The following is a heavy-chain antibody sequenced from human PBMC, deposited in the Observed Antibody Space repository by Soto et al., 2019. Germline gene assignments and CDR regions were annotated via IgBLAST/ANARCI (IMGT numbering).Heavy chain of an antibody. CDR2: ICDSGST. CDR3: ARQGENDYFDF. CDR1: SGSINKYC. Sequence: SETLSLTCXVASGSINKYCWSWIRQPPGKELEWIGYICDSGSTNYNPSLTSRVTMSVDTSKNQFSLNLSSMTAADTAIYYCARQGENDYFDFWGQGALVTVPQ. V-gene: IGHV4-59*08. D-gene: IGHD3-16*01. J-gene: IGHJ4*02.